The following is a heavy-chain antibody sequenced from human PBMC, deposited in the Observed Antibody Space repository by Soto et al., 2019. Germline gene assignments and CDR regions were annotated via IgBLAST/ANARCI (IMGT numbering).Heavy chain of an antibody. D-gene: IGHD3-3*01. CDR2: IYYSGST. CDR1: GCSLSSSSYY. J-gene: IGHJ4*02. Sequence: SGTLSLTCPLSGCSLSSSSYYLGWVRPPPGKGLEWIGSIYYSGSTYYNPSLKSRVTISVDTSKNQFSLKLSSVTAADTAVYYCARLNHDFWSGSVFDYWGQGTLVTVSS. CDR3: ARLNHDFWSGSVFDY. V-gene: IGHV4-39*01.